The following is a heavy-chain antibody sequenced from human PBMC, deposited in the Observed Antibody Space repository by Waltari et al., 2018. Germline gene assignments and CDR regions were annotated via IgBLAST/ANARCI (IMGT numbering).Heavy chain of an antibody. CDR1: DFTFSSYA. Sequence: QVQLVESGGGVVQPGRSLGLSCAASDFTFSSYAMHWVRQAPGKGLEWVAVISYNERNIYYVDSVKGRFTISRDNSKKMLYLQMNSLRAEDTAVYYCARDYCDRTNCHGMDVWGRGTTVTVSS. D-gene: IGHD3-22*01. V-gene: IGHV3-30*04. J-gene: IGHJ6*02. CDR2: ISYNERNI. CDR3: ARDYCDRTNCHGMDV.